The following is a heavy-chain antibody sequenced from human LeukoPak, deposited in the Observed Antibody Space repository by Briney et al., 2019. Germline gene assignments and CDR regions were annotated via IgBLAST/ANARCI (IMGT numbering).Heavy chain of an antibody. CDR2: IIPIFGTA. J-gene: IGHJ5*02. Sequence: SVKVSCKASGGTFSCYAISWVRQAPGQGLEWMGGIIPIFGTANYAQKFQGRVTITADKSTSTAYMELSRLRSDDTAVYYCAKVVVVVAASWFDPWGQGTLVTVSS. D-gene: IGHD2-15*01. V-gene: IGHV1-69*06. CDR3: AKVVVVVAASWFDP. CDR1: GGTFSCYA.